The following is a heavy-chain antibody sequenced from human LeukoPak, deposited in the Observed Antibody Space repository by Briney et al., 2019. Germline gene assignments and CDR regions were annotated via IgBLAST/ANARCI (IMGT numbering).Heavy chain of an antibody. CDR2: ISGSGGST. J-gene: IGHJ4*02. D-gene: IGHD2-21*01. CDR1: GFAFSTYA. Sequence: SGGSLRLSCAASGFAFSTYAMSWVRQAPGKGLEWVSGISGSGGSTYYADSVKGRFTISRDNSKNTLYLQMNSLIAGDTAIYYCAKNRALHEIDYWGQGILVTVSS. V-gene: IGHV3-23*01. CDR3: AKNRALHEIDY.